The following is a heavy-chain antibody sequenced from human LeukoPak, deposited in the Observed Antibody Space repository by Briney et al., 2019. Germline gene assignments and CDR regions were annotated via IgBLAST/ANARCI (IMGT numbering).Heavy chain of an antibody. V-gene: IGHV1-69*05. CDR1: GGTFSSYA. J-gene: IGHJ6*03. Sequence: ASVTVPCKASGGTFSSYAISWVRQAPGQGLEWMGGIIPIFGTANYAQKFQGRVTITTDESTSTAYMELSSLRSEDTAVYYCARAGGSSSYYYYMDVWGKGTTVTVSS. CDR2: IIPIFGTA. D-gene: IGHD4-23*01. CDR3: ARAGGSSSYYYYMDV.